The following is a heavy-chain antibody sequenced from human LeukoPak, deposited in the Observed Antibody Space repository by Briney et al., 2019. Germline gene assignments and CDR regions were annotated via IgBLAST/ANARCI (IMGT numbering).Heavy chain of an antibody. V-gene: IGHV3-11*04. D-gene: IGHD3-22*01. CDR3: ARSLIVASEDY. Sequence: GGSLRLSCAASGFRFDSFYMGWIRQVPGKGLDYIALISASGAVPYYAESVEGRFTISRDNAKNSVSLQMNSLSADDTAIYYCARSLIVASEDYWGQGTRSSSPQ. CDR1: GFRFDSFY. J-gene: IGHJ4*02. CDR2: ISASGAVP.